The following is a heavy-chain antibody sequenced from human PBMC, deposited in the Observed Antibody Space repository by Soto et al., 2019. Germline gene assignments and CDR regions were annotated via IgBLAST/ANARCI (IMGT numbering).Heavy chain of an antibody. Sequence: TSETLSLTCTVSGGSISSSSYYWGWIRQPPGKGLEWIGSIYYSGSTYYNPSLKSRVTISVDTSKNQFSLKLSSVTAADTAVYYCARHWSIVGATPYYFDYWGQGTLVTVSS. CDR3: ARHWSIVGATPYYFDY. J-gene: IGHJ4*02. V-gene: IGHV4-39*01. D-gene: IGHD1-26*01. CDR2: IYYSGST. CDR1: GGSISSSSYY.